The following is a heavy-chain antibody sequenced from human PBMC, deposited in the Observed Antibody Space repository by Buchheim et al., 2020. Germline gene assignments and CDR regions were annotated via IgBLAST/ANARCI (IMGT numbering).Heavy chain of an antibody. J-gene: IGHJ6*02. Sequence: EVQVVESGGGLVQPGGSLRLSCAASGFTFSKYNMDWVRQAPGKGLEWVSYISGRSRVIYYADSVKGCFTISRDNAKNSLYLQMNSLRAEDTAVYYCARDGEIGYGMDVWGQGTT. V-gene: IGHV3-48*04. CDR1: GFTFSKYN. CDR3: ARDGEIGYGMDV. CDR2: ISGRSRVI. D-gene: IGHD3-10*01.